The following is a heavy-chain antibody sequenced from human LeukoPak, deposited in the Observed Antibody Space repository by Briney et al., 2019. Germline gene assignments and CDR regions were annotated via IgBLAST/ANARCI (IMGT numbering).Heavy chain of an antibody. CDR3: ARDAPPHIVVVPAADNWFDP. CDR1: GYTFTGYY. J-gene: IGHJ5*02. D-gene: IGHD2-2*01. V-gene: IGHV1-2*02. CDR2: INPNSGGT. Sequence: ASVKVSCKASGYTFTGYYMHWVRQAPGQGLEWMGWINPNSGGTNYAQKFQGRVTMTRDTSISTAYMELSRLRSDDTAVYYCARDAPPHIVVVPAADNWFDPWGQGTLVTVSS.